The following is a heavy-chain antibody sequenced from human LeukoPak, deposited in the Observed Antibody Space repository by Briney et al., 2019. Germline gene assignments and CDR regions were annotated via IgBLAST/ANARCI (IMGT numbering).Heavy chain of an antibody. CDR1: GYTLTELS. D-gene: IGHD3-22*01. CDR2: FDPEDGET. Sequence: GASVKVSCKVSGYTLTELSMHWVRQAPGKGLEWMGGFDPEDGETIYAQKFQGRVTMTEDTSTDTAYMELRSLRSDDTAVYYCANTYYYDSSGYPGDYWGQGTLVTVSS. CDR3: ANTYYYDSSGYPGDY. V-gene: IGHV1-24*01. J-gene: IGHJ4*02.